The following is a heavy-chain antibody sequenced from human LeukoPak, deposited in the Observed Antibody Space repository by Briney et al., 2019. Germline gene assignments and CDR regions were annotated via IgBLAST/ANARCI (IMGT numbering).Heavy chain of an antibody. J-gene: IGHJ5*02. CDR1: GGPINSYD. CDR2: IYYSGYT. V-gene: IGHV4-59*01. Sequence: SETVSLTCTVSGGPINSYDWSWIRQPPEKGLEGIGYIYYSGYTNYNPSLKSRVTISVDTSKNQFSLKLSSVTAADTAVYYCASSKTNGDSSGWYAWFDPWGQGTLVTVSS. CDR3: ASSKTNGDSSGWYAWFDP. D-gene: IGHD6-19*01.